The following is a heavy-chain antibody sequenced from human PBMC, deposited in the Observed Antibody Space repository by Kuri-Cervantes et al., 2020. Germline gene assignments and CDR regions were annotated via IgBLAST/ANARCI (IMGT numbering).Heavy chain of an antibody. D-gene: IGHD4-17*01. CDR2: INPNSGGT. CDR3: ARSSTVTTPYYYYGMDV. V-gene: IGHV1-2*02. J-gene: IGHJ6*02. CDR1: GYTFTGYY. Sequence: ASVKVSCKASGYTFTGYYMHWVRQAPGQGLEWMGWINPNSGGTNYAQKFQGRVTMTRDTSTSTAYMELRSLRSDDTAVYYCARSSTVTTPYYYYGMDVWGQGTTVTVSS.